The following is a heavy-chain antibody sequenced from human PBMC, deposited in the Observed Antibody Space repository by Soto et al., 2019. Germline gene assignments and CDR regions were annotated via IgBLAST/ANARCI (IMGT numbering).Heavy chain of an antibody. D-gene: IGHD6-6*01. J-gene: IGHJ4*02. Sequence: SETLSLTCTVSGDSIRGISSYWVWIRQSPGKGPEWIGTFYYNGKTHYNPSLESRVAISVDAPKNHFTVRLGSLTAADTGLYYCGIRKEYGRTDRFADWGRGTLVTVSS. CDR3: GIRKEYGRTDRFAD. V-gene: IGHV4-39*02. CDR1: GDSIRGISSY. CDR2: FYYNGKT.